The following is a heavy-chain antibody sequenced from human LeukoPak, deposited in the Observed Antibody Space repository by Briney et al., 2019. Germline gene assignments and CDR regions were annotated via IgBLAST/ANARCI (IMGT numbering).Heavy chain of an antibody. Sequence: GGSLRLSCVASGNYWMHWVRHAPGQGLVWVSRIKGDGISTNYADSVKGRFTISRDIAKNTLYLQMNSLRAEDTGVYYCAKDHYWSIDYWGRGTLVTVSS. D-gene: IGHD3-3*01. V-gene: IGHV3-74*01. CDR3: AKDHYWSIDY. J-gene: IGHJ4*02. CDR2: IKGDGIST. CDR1: GNYW.